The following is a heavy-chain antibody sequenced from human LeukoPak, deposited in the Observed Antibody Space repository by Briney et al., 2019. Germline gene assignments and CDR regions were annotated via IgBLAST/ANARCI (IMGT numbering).Heavy chain of an antibody. CDR2: ISSNGRFH. CDR3: VSRQQELEVDY. Sequence: PGTSLRLPWEASGFMYENYDMHWVPQAPGKGLHGLAIISSNGRFHHYADSVKGRFTISRDNDRNILSLQVRSLRLEDMAKYFCVSRQQELEVDYWGQGTQITVSS. V-gene: IGHV3-30*03. D-gene: IGHD1-1*01. J-gene: IGHJ4*02. CDR1: GFMYENYD.